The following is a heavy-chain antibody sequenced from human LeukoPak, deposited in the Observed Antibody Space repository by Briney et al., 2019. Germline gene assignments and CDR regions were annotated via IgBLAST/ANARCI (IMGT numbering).Heavy chain of an antibody. V-gene: IGHV4-4*02. CDR1: GGSISSSHW. J-gene: IGHJ5*02. Sequence: SGTLSLTCAVSGGSISSSHWWSWVRQPPGKGLEWIGEIYHSGSTNYSPSLKSRVTLSVDKSKNQFSLKLSSVTAADTAVYYCARGIAALDWFDPWGQGTLVTVSS. CDR2: IYHSGST. D-gene: IGHD6-6*01. CDR3: ARGIAALDWFDP.